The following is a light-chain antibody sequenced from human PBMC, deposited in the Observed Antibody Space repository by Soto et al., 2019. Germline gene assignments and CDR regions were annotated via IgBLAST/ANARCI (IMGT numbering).Light chain of an antibody. CDR2: DAS. CDR1: QDVSNY. CDR3: QPYSNIIT. J-gene: IGKJ5*01. Sequence: IQMTQSPSSRSASVGDRVTITWEASQDVSNYLNCYQQKLLNAPNLLIYDASNLETGAPSRFSGNGSGTDFSFTISSLQPEDFATYYRQPYSNIITFGQGTRLEI. V-gene: IGKV1-33*01.